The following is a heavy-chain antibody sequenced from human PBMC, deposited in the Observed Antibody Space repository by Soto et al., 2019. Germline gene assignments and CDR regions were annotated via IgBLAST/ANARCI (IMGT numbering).Heavy chain of an antibody. V-gene: IGHV5-10-1*03. CDR1: GYNFLFYC. CDR2: IDPSDSYT. J-gene: IGHJ1*01. Sequence: EVQLVQSGGEVKKPGESLTISCKTTGYNFLFYCVTWVRQVPGKGLDYVGKIDPSDSYTDYNPSFDGHVTISSDKPTATSYLHWNTLEASDTAIYYGARSNETGEGIDWGQGTLVIVSS. D-gene: IGHD7-27*01. CDR3: ARSNETGEGID.